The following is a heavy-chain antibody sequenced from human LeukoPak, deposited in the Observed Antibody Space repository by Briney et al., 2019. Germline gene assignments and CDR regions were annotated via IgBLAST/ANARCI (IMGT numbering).Heavy chain of an antibody. Sequence: SETLSLTCTVSGGSISSGSYYWSWIRQPAGKGLEWIGRIYTSGSTSYNPSLESRLTMSVDTSKNQFSLKLSSVTAADTAVYYCARGGVAVNVFDYWGQGTLVTVSS. CDR1: GGSISSGSYY. CDR2: IYTSGST. D-gene: IGHD6-19*01. J-gene: IGHJ4*02. CDR3: ARGGVAVNVFDY. V-gene: IGHV4-61*02.